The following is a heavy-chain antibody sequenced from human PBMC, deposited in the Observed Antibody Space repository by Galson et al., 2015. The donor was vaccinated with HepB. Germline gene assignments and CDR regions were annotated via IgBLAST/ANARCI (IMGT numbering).Heavy chain of an antibody. Sequence: SETLSLTCTVSGGSISSSSYYWGWIRQPPGKGLEWIGSIYYSGSTYYNPSLKSRVTISVDTSKNQFSLKLSSVTAADTAVYYCASPDTAMVGGFDPWGQGTLVTVSS. D-gene: IGHD5-18*01. CDR1: GGSISSSSYY. CDR2: IYYSGST. J-gene: IGHJ5*02. CDR3: ASPDTAMVGGFDP. V-gene: IGHV4-39*01.